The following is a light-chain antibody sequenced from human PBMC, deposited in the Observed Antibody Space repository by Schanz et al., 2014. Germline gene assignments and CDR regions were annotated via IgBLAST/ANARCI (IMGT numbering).Light chain of an antibody. CDR2: GAS. V-gene: IGKV3-15*01. CDR3: QQVYTYPS. Sequence: EIVMTQSPATLSVSPGERATLSCRASQSVSSNLAWYQQKPGQAPRLLIYGASTRATGIPARFSGSGSGTEFTLTISSLQSEDFATYYCQQVYTYPSFGGGTTVEI. CDR1: QSVSSN. J-gene: IGKJ4*01.